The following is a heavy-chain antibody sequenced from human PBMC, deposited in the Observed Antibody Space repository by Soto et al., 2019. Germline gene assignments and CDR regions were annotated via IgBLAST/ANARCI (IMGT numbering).Heavy chain of an antibody. CDR3: ARLRGTTVTTRYYGMDV. J-gene: IGHJ6*02. V-gene: IGHV1-3*01. CDR1: GYTLTSYA. Sequence: ASVKVSRKDSGYTLTSYAMNWVRQAPGQSLEWMGWINAGNGNTKYSQKFQGRVTITRDTSASTAYMELSSLRSEDTAVYYCARLRGTTVTTRYYGMDVWGQGTTVTVSS. D-gene: IGHD4-17*01. CDR2: INAGNGNT.